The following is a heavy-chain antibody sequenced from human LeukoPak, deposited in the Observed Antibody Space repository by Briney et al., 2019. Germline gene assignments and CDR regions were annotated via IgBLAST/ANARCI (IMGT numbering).Heavy chain of an antibody. V-gene: IGHV4-39*07. CDR3: ARDQGYGMDV. J-gene: IGHJ6*02. Sequence: SETLSLTCSVSGASISSSGYFWGWIRQPPGKGLEWIGTMYYSGSINYNPSLKSRVTISVDTSKNQFSLNLSSVTAADTAVYYCARDQGYGMDVWGQGTTVTVSS. CDR1: GASISSSGYF. CDR2: MYYSGSI.